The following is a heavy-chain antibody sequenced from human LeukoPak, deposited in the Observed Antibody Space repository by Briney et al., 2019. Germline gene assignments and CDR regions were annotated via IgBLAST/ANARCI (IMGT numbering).Heavy chain of an antibody. CDR3: ASVPQSNYDSSGYYYSFDY. D-gene: IGHD3-22*01. V-gene: IGHV4-34*01. J-gene: IGHJ4*02. CDR1: GGSFSGYY. Sequence: PSETLSLTCAVYGGSFSGYYWSWIRQPPGKGLEWIGEINHSGSTNYNPSLKSRVTISVDTSKNQFSLKLSSVTAADTAVYYCASVPQSNYDSSGYYYSFDYWGQGTLVTVSS. CDR2: INHSGST.